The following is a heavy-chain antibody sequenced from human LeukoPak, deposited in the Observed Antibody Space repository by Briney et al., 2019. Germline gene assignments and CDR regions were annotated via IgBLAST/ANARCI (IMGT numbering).Heavy chain of an antibody. CDR1: GDSVSSNTPA. J-gene: IGHJ4*02. V-gene: IGHV6-1*01. CDR3: ARQQRGAFDY. CDR2: TYYRSKWYN. Sequence: PSQTLSVTCAISGDSVSSNTPAWNWIRQSPSRGLEWLGRTYYRSKWYNDYAVSVRSRITINPDTAKNQFSLQLNSVTPEDTAVYYCARQQRGAFDYWGQGTLVTASS. D-gene: IGHD6-13*01.